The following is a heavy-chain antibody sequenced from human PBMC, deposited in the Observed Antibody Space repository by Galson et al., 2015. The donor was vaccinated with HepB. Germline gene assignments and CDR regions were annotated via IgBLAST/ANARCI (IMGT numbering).Heavy chain of an antibody. CDR3: ARDQLDSSGWYDAFDI. J-gene: IGHJ3*02. V-gene: IGHV3-53*04. CDR1: GFTVSSNY. CDR2: IYSGGST. D-gene: IGHD6-19*01. Sequence: SLRLSRAASGFTVSSNYMSWVRQAPGKGLEWVSVIYSGGSTYYADSVKGRFTISRHNSKNTLYLQMNSLRAEDTAVYYCARDQLDSSGWYDAFDIWGQGTMVTVSS.